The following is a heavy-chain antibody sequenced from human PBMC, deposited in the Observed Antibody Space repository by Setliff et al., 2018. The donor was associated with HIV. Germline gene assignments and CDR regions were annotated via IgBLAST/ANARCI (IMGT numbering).Heavy chain of an antibody. CDR3: ARAHFLVAMTRNWFDP. CDR1: GFTFSDHY. D-gene: IGHD5-12*01. Sequence: GSLRLSCAASGFTFSDHYMDWVRQASGKGLEWVARTKNKAQSFTTEYAASVKGRFTISRDDSKNSLYLQMNSLQIEDTAVYYCARAHFLVAMTRNWFDPWGQGTLVTVSS. J-gene: IGHJ5*02. CDR2: TKNKAQSFTT. V-gene: IGHV3-72*01.